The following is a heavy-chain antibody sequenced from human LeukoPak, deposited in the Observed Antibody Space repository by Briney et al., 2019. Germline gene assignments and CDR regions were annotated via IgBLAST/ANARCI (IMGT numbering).Heavy chain of an antibody. V-gene: IGHV4-39*01. CDR2: IYYSGST. J-gene: IGHJ4*02. Sequence: ETLSLTCTVSGGSISSGSYYWGWIRQPPGKGLEWIGSIYYSGSTYYNPSLKSRVTISVDTSKNQFSLKLSSVTAADTAVYYCARQGYGYPYYFDYWGQGTLVTVSS. CDR1: GGSISSGSYY. CDR3: ARQGYGYPYYFDY. D-gene: IGHD5-18*01.